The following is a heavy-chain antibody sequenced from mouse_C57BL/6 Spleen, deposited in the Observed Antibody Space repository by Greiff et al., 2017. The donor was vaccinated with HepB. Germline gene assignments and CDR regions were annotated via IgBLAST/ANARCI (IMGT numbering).Heavy chain of an antibody. V-gene: IGHV5-16*01. J-gene: IGHJ1*03. CDR3: ARVYYGGWYFDV. Sequence: EVMLVESEGGLVQPGSSMKLSCTASGFTFRDYYMAWVRQVPEKGLEWVANINYDGSSTYYLDSLKSRFIISRDNAKNILYLQMSSLKSEDTATYYCARVYYGGWYFDVWGTGTTVTVSS. D-gene: IGHD2-13*01. CDR1: GFTFRDYY. CDR2: INYDGSST.